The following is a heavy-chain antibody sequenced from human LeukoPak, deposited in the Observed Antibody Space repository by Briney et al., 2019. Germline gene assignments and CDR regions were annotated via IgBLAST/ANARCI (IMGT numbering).Heavy chain of an antibody. J-gene: IGHJ6*04. CDR3: AELGITMIGGV. Sequence: GGSLRLSCAASRFTFSSYEMNWVRQAPGKGLEWASYISSSGSTIYYADSVKGRFTISRDNAKNSLYLQMNSLRAEDTAVYYCAELGITMIGGVWGKGTTVTISS. D-gene: IGHD3-10*02. CDR1: RFTFSSYE. CDR2: ISSSGSTI. V-gene: IGHV3-48*03.